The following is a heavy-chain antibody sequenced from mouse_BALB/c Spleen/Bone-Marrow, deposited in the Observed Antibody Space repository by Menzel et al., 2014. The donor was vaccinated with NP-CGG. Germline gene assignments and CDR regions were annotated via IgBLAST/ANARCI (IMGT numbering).Heavy chain of an antibody. CDR3: ARHRYYAMDY. CDR1: GFSLTNYG. J-gene: IGHJ4*01. CDR2: IWSDGST. V-gene: IGHV2-6-1*01. Sequence: VKLMESGPGLVAPTQSLSITCTISGFSLTNYGVHWVRQPPGKGLEWLVVIWSDGSTTYNSALKSRLSISKDNSKSQVFLKMNSLQTDDTAMYYCARHRYYAMDYWGQGTSVTVSS.